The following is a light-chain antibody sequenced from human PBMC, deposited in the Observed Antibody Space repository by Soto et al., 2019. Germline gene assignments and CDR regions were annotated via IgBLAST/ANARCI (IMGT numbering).Light chain of an antibody. CDR2: KVS. J-gene: IGKJ2*01. CDR3: MQGTQWPYT. V-gene: IGKV2-30*02. Sequence: DVLMTQSPLSLPVTLGQPASVSCRSSQSLVHSDGNSYLSWFQQSPGQSPRRLIYKVSNRDSGVPDRFSGSGSDTDFTLKISRVEAEDVGVYYCMQGTQWPYTFGQGTQLEIK. CDR1: QSLVHSDGNSY.